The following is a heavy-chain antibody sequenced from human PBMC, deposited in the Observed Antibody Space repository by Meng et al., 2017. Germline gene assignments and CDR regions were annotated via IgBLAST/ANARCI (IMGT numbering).Heavy chain of an antibody. J-gene: IGHJ4*02. Sequence: AQSQESGPGLGKQSGTLCRTCAVSGGAIGSSNWWSWVRQLPGKGLEWIGEIYHSGSNNYNPSLKSRVTISVDKSKNQFSLKLSSVTAADTAVYSCARAGVGYYDSSGPYSYWGQGTLVTVSS. V-gene: IGHV4-4*02. D-gene: IGHD3-22*01. CDR3: ARAGVGYYDSSGPYSY. CDR1: GGAIGSSNW. CDR2: IYHSGSN.